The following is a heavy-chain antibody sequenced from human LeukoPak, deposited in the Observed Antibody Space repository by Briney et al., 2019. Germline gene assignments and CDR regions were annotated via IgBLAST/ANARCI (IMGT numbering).Heavy chain of an antibody. D-gene: IGHD2-15*01. CDR3: AGRSPSGRLLDYYYFGMDG. V-gene: IGHV4-59*12. CDR1: GGSISNYY. Sequence: SETLSLTCTVSGGSISNYYWSWIRRPPGKGLEWIGHIYYSGSTNYNPSLKSRVTISVDTSKNQFSLKLSSVTAADTAVYYSAGRSPSGRLLDYYYFGMDGWGQGTTVTVSS. CDR2: IYYSGST. J-gene: IGHJ6*02.